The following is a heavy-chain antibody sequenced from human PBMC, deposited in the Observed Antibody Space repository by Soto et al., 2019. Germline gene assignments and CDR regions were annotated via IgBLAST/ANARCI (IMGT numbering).Heavy chain of an antibody. Sequence: LSLTCAVSGYSISSGYYWGWIRQPPGKGLEWIGSICRSGKTYFNSTLKSRVTMSVDTSKNHFSLDLSSVTAADTAVYYCVRDELVYYFDNCGQGTLVTVSS. CDR2: ICRSGKT. J-gene: IGHJ4*02. D-gene: IGHD1-7*01. CDR3: VRDELVYYFDN. V-gene: IGHV4-38-2*02. CDR1: GYSISSGYY.